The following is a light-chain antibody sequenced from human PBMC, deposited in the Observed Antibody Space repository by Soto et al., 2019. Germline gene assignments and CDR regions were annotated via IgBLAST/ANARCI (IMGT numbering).Light chain of an antibody. CDR1: QTISSW. CDR2: KAS. V-gene: IGKV1-5*03. Sequence: DVQMTKSPSTVSGSVADRVTITCRASQTISSWLAWYQQKPGKAPKLLIYKASTLKSGVPSRFSGRGSGTEFTLTISIFQPGDFATYYFQHYNRYSEAFGQGTKVAIK. CDR3: QHYNRYSEA. J-gene: IGKJ1*01.